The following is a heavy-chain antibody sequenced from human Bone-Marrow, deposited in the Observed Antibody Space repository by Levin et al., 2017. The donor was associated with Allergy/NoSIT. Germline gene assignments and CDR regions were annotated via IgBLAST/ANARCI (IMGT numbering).Heavy chain of an antibody. D-gene: IGHD1-26*01. CDR2: ITSGSTTI. V-gene: IGHV3-48*02. Sequence: GGSLRLSCAASGFTFSSYSMNWVRQAPGKGLEWVSYITSGSTTIYYADSVKGRFTISRDNAKNSLYLQMNSLRDEDTAVYYCANNRVGAAYFDYWGQGTLVTVSS. CDR3: ANNRVGAAYFDY. J-gene: IGHJ4*02. CDR1: GFTFSSYS.